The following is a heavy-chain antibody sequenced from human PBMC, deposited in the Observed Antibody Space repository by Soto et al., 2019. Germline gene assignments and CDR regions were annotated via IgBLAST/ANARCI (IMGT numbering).Heavy chain of an antibody. Sequence: GASVKVSCKVSGYTLTELSMHWVRQAPGKGLEWMGGFDPGDGETIYAQKFQGRVTMTEDTSTDTAYMELSSLRSEDTAVYYCATWSGKINWFDPWGQGTLVTVSS. CDR3: ATWSGKINWFDP. J-gene: IGHJ5*02. V-gene: IGHV1-24*01. CDR1: GYTLTELS. CDR2: FDPGDGET. D-gene: IGHD3-3*01.